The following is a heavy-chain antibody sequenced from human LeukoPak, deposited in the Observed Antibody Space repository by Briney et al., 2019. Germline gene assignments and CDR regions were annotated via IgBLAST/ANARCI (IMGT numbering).Heavy chain of an antibody. CDR1: GGTFSSYA. J-gene: IGHJ6*03. V-gene: IGHV1-69*13. D-gene: IGHD3-3*01. Sequence: SVRVSCKASGGTFSSYAISWVRQAPGQGLEWMGGIIPIFGTANYAQKFQGRVTITADESTSTAYMELSSLRSEDTAVYYCARTTHDYDFWSGYSHYYYYYYMDVWGKGTTVTVSS. CDR3: ARTTHDYDFWSGYSHYYYYYYMDV. CDR2: IIPIFGTA.